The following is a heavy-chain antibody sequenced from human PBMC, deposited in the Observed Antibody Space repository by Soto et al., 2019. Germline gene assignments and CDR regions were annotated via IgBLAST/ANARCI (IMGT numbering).Heavy chain of an antibody. D-gene: IGHD3-3*01. CDR1: GFTFSNAW. CDR3: TTDAIGASVLRFDYYMDV. Sequence: GGSLRLSCAASGFTFSNAWMSWVRQAPGKGLEWVGRIKSKTDGGTTDYAAPVKGRFTISRDDSKNTLYLQMNSLKTEDTAVYYCTTDAIGASVLRFDYYMDVWGKGTTVTVSS. CDR2: IKSKTDGGTT. J-gene: IGHJ6*03. V-gene: IGHV3-15*01.